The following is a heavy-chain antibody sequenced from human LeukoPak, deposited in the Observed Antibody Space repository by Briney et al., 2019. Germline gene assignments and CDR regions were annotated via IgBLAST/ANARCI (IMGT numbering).Heavy chain of an antibody. D-gene: IGHD3-9*01. J-gene: IGHJ4*02. CDR1: GYSVSSGYY. CDR2: IYTSGST. CDR3: AREASSSLDWRRLDL. Sequence: SETLSLTCTVSGYSVSSGYYWSWIRQPAGKGLEWIGRIYTSGSTNYNPSLKSRVTISVDTSKNQFSLKLSSVTAADTAVYYCAREASSSLDWRRLDLWGQGTLVTVSS. V-gene: IGHV4-61*02.